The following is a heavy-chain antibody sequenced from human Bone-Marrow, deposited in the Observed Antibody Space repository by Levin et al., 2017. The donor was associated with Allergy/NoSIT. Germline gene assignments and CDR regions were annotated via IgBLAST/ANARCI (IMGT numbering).Heavy chain of an antibody. J-gene: IGHJ4*02. D-gene: IGHD2-15*01. CDR3: ARDNGYCSGGSWYSVFEY. CDR2: IKYDGSER. Sequence: SCEASGFTFSTYWMDWVRQAPGKGLEWVAKIKYDGSERQYVDSVKGRFTISRDNAKNSLYLQMNSLRVEDTAVYYCARDNGYCSGGSWYSVFEYWGQGTLVTVSS. CDR1: GFTFSTYW. V-gene: IGHV3-7*01.